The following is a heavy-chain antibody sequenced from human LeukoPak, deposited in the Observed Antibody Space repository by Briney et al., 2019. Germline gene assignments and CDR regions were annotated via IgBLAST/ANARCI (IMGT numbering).Heavy chain of an antibody. CDR1: GGSFSGYY. D-gene: IGHD3-10*01. V-gene: IGHV4-34*01. CDR2: INHSGST. CDR3: ARGSVRGVMRRNWFDP. Sequence: SETLSLTCAVYGGSFSGYYWSWIRQPPGKGLEWIGEINHSGSTNYNPSLKSRVTISVDTSKNQFSLKLSSVTAADTAVYYCARGSVRGVMRRNWFDPWGQGTLVTVSS. J-gene: IGHJ5*02.